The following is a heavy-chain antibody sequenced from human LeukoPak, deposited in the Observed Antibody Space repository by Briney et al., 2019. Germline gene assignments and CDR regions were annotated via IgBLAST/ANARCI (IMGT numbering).Heavy chain of an antibody. CDR1: GGTLGSFV. V-gene: IGHV1-69*04. CDR2: IIPILNIV. Sequence: SVKDSCKASGGTLGSFVISWVRQAPGQGLEWMGRIIPILNIVNYAQKFQGRVTITADKSTSTAYMELSSLRSDDTSVYYCARGPLKTIRETGYSRTGFVYWGQGTLVTVSS. D-gene: IGHD1-26*01. CDR3: ARGPLKTIRETGYSRTGFVY. J-gene: IGHJ4*02.